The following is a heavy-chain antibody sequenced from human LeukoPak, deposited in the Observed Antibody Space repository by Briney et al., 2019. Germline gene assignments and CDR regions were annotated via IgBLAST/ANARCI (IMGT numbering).Heavy chain of an antibody. D-gene: IGHD5-18*01. Sequence: GGSLRLSCAASGFTVSSNYMSWVRQAPGKGLEWVSVIYSGGSTYYADSVKGRFTISRDNSKNTLYLQMNSLRAEDTAVYYCARDQGGSYVFDYWGQGTLVTVSS. V-gene: IGHV3-53*01. CDR3: ARDQGGSYVFDY. J-gene: IGHJ4*02. CDR2: IYSGGST. CDR1: GFTVSSNY.